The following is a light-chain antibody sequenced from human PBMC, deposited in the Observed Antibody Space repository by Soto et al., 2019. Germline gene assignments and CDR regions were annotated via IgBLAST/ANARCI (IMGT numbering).Light chain of an antibody. CDR2: AAS. Sequence: AIQMTQSPSSLSAYGGDRVTISCRASQGIRNALGWSQQKPGKAPKVLIYAASSLQSGVPSRFSGSGSGTDFTLTINSLQHEDFATYCCLQDFNYPWTFGQGTKVEVK. CDR1: QGIRNA. CDR3: LQDFNYPWT. J-gene: IGKJ1*01. V-gene: IGKV1-6*01.